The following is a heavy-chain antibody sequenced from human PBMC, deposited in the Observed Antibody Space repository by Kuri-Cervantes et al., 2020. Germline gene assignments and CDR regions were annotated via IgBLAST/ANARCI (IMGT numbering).Heavy chain of an antibody. CDR2: IWYDGSNQ. Sequence: SCAASGFTFRSYGMHWVRQAPGKGLEWVAVIWYDGSNQYYADPVRGRFTISRDNSKNTVYLQMNSLRAEDTAVYYCTRDWAGRFDYWGRGTLVTVSS. V-gene: IGHV3-33*01. CDR3: TRDWAGRFDY. J-gene: IGHJ4*02. D-gene: IGHD3-16*01. CDR1: GFTFRSYG.